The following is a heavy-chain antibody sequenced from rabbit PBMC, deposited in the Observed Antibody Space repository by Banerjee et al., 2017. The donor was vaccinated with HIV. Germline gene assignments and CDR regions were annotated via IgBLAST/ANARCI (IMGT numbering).Heavy chain of an antibody. V-gene: IGHV1S43*01. Sequence: QQQLEESGGGLVKPGGTLTLTCKASGIDFSSYYYMCWVRQAPGKGLELIACIYTSSGSTWYASWVNGRFTISRSTSLNTVDLKMTSLTAADTATYFCASFNMLVVVAPYGMDLWGQGTLVTVS. CDR3: ASFNMLVVVAPYGMDL. D-gene: IGHD1-1*01. J-gene: IGHJ6*01. CDR2: IYTSSGST. CDR1: GIDFSSYYY.